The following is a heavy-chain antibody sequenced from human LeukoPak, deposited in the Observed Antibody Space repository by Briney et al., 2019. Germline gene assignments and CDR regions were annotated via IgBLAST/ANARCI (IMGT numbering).Heavy chain of an antibody. CDR2: IYHSGST. Sequence: SETLSLTCTVSGYSISSGYYWGWIRQPPGKGLEWIGSIYHSGSTYYNPSLKSRVTISVDTSKNQFSLKLSSVTAADTAVYYCASRYYYDSSGYWSDYFDYWGQGTLVTVSS. CDR1: GYSISSGYY. CDR3: ASRYYYDSSGYWSDYFDY. D-gene: IGHD3-22*01. J-gene: IGHJ4*02. V-gene: IGHV4-38-2*02.